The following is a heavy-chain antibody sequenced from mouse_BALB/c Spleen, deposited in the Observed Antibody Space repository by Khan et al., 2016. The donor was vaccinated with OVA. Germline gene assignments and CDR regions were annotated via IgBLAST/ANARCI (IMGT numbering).Heavy chain of an antibody. D-gene: IGHD3-3*01. CDR1: GYSITSGYG. V-gene: IGHV3-2*02. CDR3: ARTARMNY. CDR2: ISDSGST. J-gene: IGHJ2*01. Sequence: EVELVESGPGLVKPSQTLSLTCTVTGYSITSGYGWNWSRQFPGNKLEWMGYISDSGSTNYKPSLKSRISSTRDTSKNQFFLQLNSVTTEDTATYYCARTARMNYWGQGTTLTVSS.